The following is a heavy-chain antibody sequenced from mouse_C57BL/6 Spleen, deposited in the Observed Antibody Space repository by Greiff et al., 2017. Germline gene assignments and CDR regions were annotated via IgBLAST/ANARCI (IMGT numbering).Heavy chain of an antibody. CDR1: GYTFTDYN. CDR3: ARREGIYDYTSLDY. J-gene: IGHJ2*01. CDR2: INPNNGGT. Sequence: EVKLMESGPELVKPGASVKMSCKASGYTFTDYNMHWVKQSHGKSLEWIGYINPNNGGTSYNQKFKGKATLTVNKSSSTAYMELRSLTSEDSAVYYCARREGIYDYTSLDYWGQGTTLTVSS. V-gene: IGHV1-22*01. D-gene: IGHD2-4*01.